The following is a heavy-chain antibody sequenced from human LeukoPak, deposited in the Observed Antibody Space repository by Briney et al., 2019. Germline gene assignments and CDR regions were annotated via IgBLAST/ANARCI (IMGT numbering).Heavy chain of an antibody. D-gene: IGHD1-14*01. CDR2: IYYSGST. J-gene: IGHJ4*02. V-gene: IGHV4-31*03. CDR1: GGSISSGGYY. CDR3: ARRRGSRKGENLFDY. Sequence: PSQTLSLTCTVYGGSISSGGYYWSWIRQHPGKGLEWIGYIYYSGSTYYNPSLKSRVTISVDTSKNQFSLKLSSVTAADTAVYYCARRRGSRKGENLFDYWGQGTLVTVSS.